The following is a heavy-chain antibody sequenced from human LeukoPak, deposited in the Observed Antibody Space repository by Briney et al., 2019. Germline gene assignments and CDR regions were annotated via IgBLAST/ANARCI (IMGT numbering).Heavy chain of an antibody. Sequence: SETLSLTCTVSGGSISSGGYYWSWIRQPPGKGLEWIGYIYHSGSTYYNPSLKSRVTISVDRSKNQFSLKLSSVTAADTAVYYCACTRDPHYYFDYWGQGTLVTVSS. D-gene: IGHD2-8*01. CDR3: ACTRDPHYYFDY. V-gene: IGHV4-30-2*01. CDR2: IYHSGST. CDR1: GGSISSGGYY. J-gene: IGHJ4*02.